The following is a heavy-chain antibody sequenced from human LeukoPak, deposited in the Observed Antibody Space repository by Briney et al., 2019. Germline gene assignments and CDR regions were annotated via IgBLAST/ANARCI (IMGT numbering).Heavy chain of an antibody. V-gene: IGHV3-23*01. D-gene: IGHD3-3*01. CDR3: AKGVFGVNRAFDY. CDR2: ISESGSGT. J-gene: IGHJ4*02. Sequence: PGGSLRLSCEASGFTFNTCAMSWVRQAPGKGLEWVSAISESGSGTYYADSVKGRFTISRDNSKNLSSLQMTSTRVGDTALYYCAKGVFGVNRAFDYWGQGTLVTVSS. CDR1: GFTFNTCA.